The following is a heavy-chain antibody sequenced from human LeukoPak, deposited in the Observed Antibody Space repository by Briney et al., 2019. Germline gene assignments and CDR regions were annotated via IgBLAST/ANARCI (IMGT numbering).Heavy chain of an antibody. J-gene: IGHJ4*02. Sequence: GGSLRLSCAASGFTFSSYSMTWVRQAPGKGLDWVSYISSSSSTTYYADSVKGRFTISRDNAKNTLYLQMNSLRPEHTAVYYCAREPYGDYTCYWGQGTLVTVS. CDR2: ISSSSSTT. V-gene: IGHV3-48*01. CDR3: AREPYGDYTCY. D-gene: IGHD4-17*01. CDR1: GFTFSSYS.